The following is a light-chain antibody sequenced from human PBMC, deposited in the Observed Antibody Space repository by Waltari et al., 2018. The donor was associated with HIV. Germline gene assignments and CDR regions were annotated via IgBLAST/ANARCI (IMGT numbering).Light chain of an antibody. V-gene: IGLV2-14*01. Sequence: QSALTQPASVSGPPGQSITISCTGTSSDIGGYNYVSWYQQYPGKAPRLIIYEVTSRPSWISNRCSGSKSGNTASLTISGLQTEDEAEYYCFSYRSSSSFAVFGTGTKVSVL. CDR3: FSYRSSSSFAV. CDR2: EVT. J-gene: IGLJ1*01. CDR1: SSDIGGYNY.